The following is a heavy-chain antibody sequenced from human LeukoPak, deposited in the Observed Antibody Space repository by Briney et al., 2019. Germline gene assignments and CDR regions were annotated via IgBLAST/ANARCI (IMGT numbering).Heavy chain of an antibody. CDR1: GYFFTSYW. V-gene: IGHV5-51*01. D-gene: IGHD4-17*01. CDR2: IYPGDSDT. Sequence: GESLKISCKGSGYFFTSYWIGWVRQLPGKGLECMGIIYPGDSDTRYSPSFQGQVTFSADKSISTAYLQRSSLKTSDTAMYYCARSVAGGTVTDGFDYWGQGTLVTVSS. J-gene: IGHJ4*02. CDR3: ARSVAGGTVTDGFDY.